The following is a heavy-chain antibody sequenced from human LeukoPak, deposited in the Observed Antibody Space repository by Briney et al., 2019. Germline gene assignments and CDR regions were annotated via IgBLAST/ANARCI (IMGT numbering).Heavy chain of an antibody. V-gene: IGHV3-53*01. CDR3: ARARTIPNAFDI. D-gene: IGHD2-21*01. CDR2: IYSGGST. Sequence: GGSLRLSCAASGFTVSSNYMSWVRQAPGKGLEWVSVIYSGGSTYYAASVKGRFTISRDNSKNTLYLQMNSLRAEDTAVYYCARARTIPNAFDIWGQGTMVTVSS. CDR1: GFTVSSNY. J-gene: IGHJ3*02.